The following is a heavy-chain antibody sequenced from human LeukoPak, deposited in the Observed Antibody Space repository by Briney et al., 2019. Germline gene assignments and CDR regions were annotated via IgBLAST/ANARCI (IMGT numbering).Heavy chain of an antibody. J-gene: IGHJ4*02. V-gene: IGHV3-64*02. D-gene: IGHD2-2*01. CDR2: ISRDGRST. CDR3: ARDFYCSRTSCYAPSFDY. Sequence: PGGSLRLSCAASGFTFSSFAMHWVRQAPGKGLEYVSGISRDGRSTFYADSVKGRFTISRDNSKSTLYLQMGSLRAEDMAVYYCARDFYCSRTSCYAPSFDYWGQGTLVTVSS. CDR1: GFTFSSFA.